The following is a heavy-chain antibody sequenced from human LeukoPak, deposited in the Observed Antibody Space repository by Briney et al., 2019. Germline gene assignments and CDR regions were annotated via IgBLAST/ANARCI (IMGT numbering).Heavy chain of an antibody. Sequence: SETLSLTCTVSGGSVSSGSYYWSWIRQPPGKGLEWIGYIYYSGSTNYNPSLKSRVTISVDTSKNQFSLKLSSVTAADTAVYYCARVNYYDSSGYYPYASDIWGQGTMVTVSS. CDR1: GGSVSSGSYY. V-gene: IGHV4-61*01. CDR2: IYYSGST. D-gene: IGHD3-22*01. CDR3: ARVNYYDSSGYYPYASDI. J-gene: IGHJ3*02.